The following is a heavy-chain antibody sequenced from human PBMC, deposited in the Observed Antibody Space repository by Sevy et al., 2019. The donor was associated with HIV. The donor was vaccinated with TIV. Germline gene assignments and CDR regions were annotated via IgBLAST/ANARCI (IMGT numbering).Heavy chain of an antibody. D-gene: IGHD2-8*01. CDR2: LSFGCGEK. CDR1: GFTFSKYS. V-gene: IGHV3-23*01. Sequence: GGSLRLSCAASGFTFSKYSMSWVRQPPGKGLEWVSTLSFGCGEKNYADSVKGRFTISRDKSKSSVDLQMNNLRPEDTAVYYCAREGCTKPHDYWGQGTLVTVSS. J-gene: IGHJ4*02. CDR3: AREGCTKPHDY.